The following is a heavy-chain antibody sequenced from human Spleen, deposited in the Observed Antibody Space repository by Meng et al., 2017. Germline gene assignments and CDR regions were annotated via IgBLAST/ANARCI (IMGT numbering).Heavy chain of an antibody. D-gene: IGHD5-12*01. J-gene: IGHJ6*02. V-gene: IGHV4-59*01. CDR3: ARDGSTNYYYFGIDV. Sequence: SETLSLTCTVSGVSIRSYYWSWIRQPPGKGLEWIGYTYYGGSTNYNPSLKSRVTISVDTSKNQFSLKLNSVTAADTAVYYCARDGSTNYYYFGIDVWGQGTTVTVSS. CDR2: TYYGGST. CDR1: GVSIRSYY.